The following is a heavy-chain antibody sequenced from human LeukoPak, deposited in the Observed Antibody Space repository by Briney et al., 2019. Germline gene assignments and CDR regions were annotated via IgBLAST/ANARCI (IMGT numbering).Heavy chain of an antibody. CDR2: IGGSGGST. D-gene: IGHD3-3*01. CDR1: GFTFSSHA. V-gene: IGHV3-23*01. CDR3: ARDPGVVAFHYFDY. J-gene: IGHJ4*02. Sequence: PGGSLRLSCAASGFTFSSHAMGWVRKAPGKGLEWVSAIGGSGGSTYYADSVKGRFTISRDNSKNTLYLQMNSLRAEDTALYYCARDPGVVAFHYFDYWGQGTLVTVSS.